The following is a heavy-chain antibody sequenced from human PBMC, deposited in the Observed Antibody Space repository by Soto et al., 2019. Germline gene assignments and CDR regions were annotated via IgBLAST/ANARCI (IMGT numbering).Heavy chain of an antibody. Sequence: PSETLSLTCTVSGGSISSGGYYWSWIRQHPGKGLEWLGYIYYSGSTYYNPSLKSRVTISVDTSKNQFSLKLSSVTAADTAVYYCARESLASGEGFDPWGQGTLVTVSS. J-gene: IGHJ5*02. CDR3: ARESLASGEGFDP. CDR2: IYYSGST. V-gene: IGHV4-31*03. CDR1: GGSISSGGYY. D-gene: IGHD7-27*01.